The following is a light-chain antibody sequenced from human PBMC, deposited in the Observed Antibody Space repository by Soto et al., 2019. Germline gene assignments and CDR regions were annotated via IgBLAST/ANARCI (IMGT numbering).Light chain of an antibody. CDR2: NDN. CDR3: AAWDETLIDV. CDR1: SSNIGSNT. V-gene: IGLV1-44*01. J-gene: IGLJ1*01. Sequence: HSVLTHPPSSSGTPGQTVTISCSGSSSNIGSNTVSWYQQLPGAAPTLLIYNDNERPSGVPDRFSGSKSGTSASLAISGLQSEDEADYYCAAWDETLIDVFGTGTKV.